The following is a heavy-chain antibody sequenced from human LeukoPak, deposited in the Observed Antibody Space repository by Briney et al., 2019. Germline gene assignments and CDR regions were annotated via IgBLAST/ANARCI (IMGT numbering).Heavy chain of an antibody. V-gene: IGHV3-23*01. J-gene: IGHJ5*01. CDR2: LSGGGESL. CDR3: AKTRNWFDS. CDR1: GFTFRNFA. Sequence: PGGSLRLSCAASGFTFRNFAISWVRQAPGKGLEWVSTLSGGGESLYYADSVKGRFTVSSDNSLTTVFLQMNSLRAEDTGIYFCAKTRNWFDSWGLGTQVTVAS.